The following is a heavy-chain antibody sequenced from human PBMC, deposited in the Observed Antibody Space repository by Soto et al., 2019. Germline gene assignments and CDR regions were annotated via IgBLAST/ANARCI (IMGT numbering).Heavy chain of an antibody. J-gene: IGHJ3*01. D-gene: IGHD3-10*01. V-gene: IGHV4-39*02. CDR1: GGSITTSSYN. CDR2: SHYDGST. Sequence: QLQLQESGPGLVKPSETLSLTCSVSGGSITTSSYNWDWIRQPPGKGLEWIGTSHYDGSTSYNPSLKGQVTISVDPSKNHFALKVNSVTAADTAVYYCARFYGNAFDVWGRGTVVTVSS. CDR3: ARFYGNAFDV.